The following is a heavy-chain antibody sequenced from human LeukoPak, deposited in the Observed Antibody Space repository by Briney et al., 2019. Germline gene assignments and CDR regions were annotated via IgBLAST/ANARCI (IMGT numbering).Heavy chain of an antibody. J-gene: IGHJ3*02. Sequence: ASVKVSCKASGYTFTSYDINWVRQATGQGLEWMGWMNPNSGNTGYVQKFQGRVTITRNTSISTAYMELSSLRSEDTAVYYCARGHPDSYYDFWSGYHDAFDIWGQGTMVTVSS. CDR1: GYTFTSYD. CDR3: ARGHPDSYYDFWSGYHDAFDI. V-gene: IGHV1-8*03. CDR2: MNPNSGNT. D-gene: IGHD3-3*01.